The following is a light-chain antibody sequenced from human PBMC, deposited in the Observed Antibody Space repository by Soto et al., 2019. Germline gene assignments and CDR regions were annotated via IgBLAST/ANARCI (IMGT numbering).Light chain of an antibody. CDR2: GNS. Sequence: QSVLTQPLSVSGAPGQRVTISCTGCSSNIGAGYDVHWYQQLPGTAPKLLIYGNSNRPSGVPDRFSGSKSGTSASLAITGLQPEDEADYYCQSYDSSLSAVVFGGGTKLTVL. J-gene: IGLJ2*01. CDR3: QSYDSSLSAVV. CDR1: SSNIGAGYD. V-gene: IGLV1-40*01.